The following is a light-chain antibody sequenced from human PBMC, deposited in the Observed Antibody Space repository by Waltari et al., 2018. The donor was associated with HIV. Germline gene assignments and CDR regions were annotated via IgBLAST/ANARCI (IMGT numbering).Light chain of an antibody. V-gene: IGLV1-40*01. CDR2: GNS. CDR1: APNIGAGYD. CDR3: QSYDSTLTGWV. Sequence: QSVLTQPPSVSGAPGQRVTNSCSGNAPNIGAGYDVQGYQQLPGRAPKVLSYGNSNRPSGVPARFSGSKSGTSASLAITGLQAEDEADYYCQSYDSTLTGWVFGGGTVLTVL. J-gene: IGLJ3*02.